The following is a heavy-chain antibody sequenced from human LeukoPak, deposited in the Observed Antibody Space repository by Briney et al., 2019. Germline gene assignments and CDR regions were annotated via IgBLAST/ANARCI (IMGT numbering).Heavy chain of an antibody. D-gene: IGHD2-2*01. J-gene: IGHJ6*03. CDR2: VYHSGST. CDR3: AREYCSSTSCYYYYYYYMDV. CDR1: GYSISSGYY. V-gene: IGHV4-38-2*02. Sequence: SETLSLTCAVSGYSISSGYYWGWIRQPPGKGLEWIGSVYHSGSTYYNSSLKSRVTISVDTSKNQFSLKLSSVTAADTAVYYCAREYCSSTSCYYYYYYYMDVWGKGTTVTVSS.